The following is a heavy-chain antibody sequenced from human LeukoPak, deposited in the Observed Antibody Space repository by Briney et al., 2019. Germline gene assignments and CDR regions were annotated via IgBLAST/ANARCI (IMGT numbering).Heavy chain of an antibody. CDR3: ARHHGSGTTQNGMDV. CDR1: GYSFTSYW. D-gene: IGHD3-10*01. CDR2: IYPGDSDT. Sequence: GESLKISCKGSGYSFTSYWIGWVRQMPGKGLEWMGIIYPGDSDTRYSPSFQGQVTISADKSISTAYLQWSSLKASDTTMYYCARHHGSGTTQNGMDVWGQGTTVTVSS. J-gene: IGHJ6*02. V-gene: IGHV5-51*01.